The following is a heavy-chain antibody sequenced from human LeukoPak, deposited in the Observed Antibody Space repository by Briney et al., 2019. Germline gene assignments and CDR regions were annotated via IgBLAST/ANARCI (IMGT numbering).Heavy chain of an antibody. CDR1: GGSISSYY. D-gene: IGHD4-23*01. Sequence: SETLSLTCTVSGGSISSYYWSWIRQPPGKGLGWIGYIYYSGSTNYNPSLKSRVTISVDTSKNQFSLKLSSVTAADTAVYYCARMSTTTVVTPIFDYWGQGTLVTVSS. CDR2: IYYSGST. CDR3: ARMSTTTVVTPIFDY. J-gene: IGHJ4*02. V-gene: IGHV4-59*01.